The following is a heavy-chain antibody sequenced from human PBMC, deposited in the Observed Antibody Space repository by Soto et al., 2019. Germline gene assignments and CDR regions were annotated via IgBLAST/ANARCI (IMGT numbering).Heavy chain of an antibody. CDR3: AKSSSWSRGSYYYGMYV. D-gene: IGHD6-13*01. CDR2: ISGSGGKT. V-gene: IGHV3-23*01. J-gene: IGHJ6*02. CDR1: GFTFSSYA. Sequence: EVQLLESGGGLVQPGGSLRLSCAASGFTFSSYAMSWVRQAPGKGLEWVSAISGSGGKTYYADSVKGRFTISRDNSKNTLYLQMNSLRAEHTAVYYCAKSSSWSRGSYYYGMYVWGQGTTVTVSS.